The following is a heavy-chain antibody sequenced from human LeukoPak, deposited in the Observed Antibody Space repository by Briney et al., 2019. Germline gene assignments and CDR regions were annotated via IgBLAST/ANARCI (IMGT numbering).Heavy chain of an antibody. J-gene: IGHJ6*01. V-gene: IGHV3-23*01. Sequence: GGSLRLSCAASGFTFSGFAMSWVRRTPGKGLEWVSGISGSGDNTLYAASVKGRFTISRDNSKNTLYLEMNSLRAEDTAIYYFAKMKGHPLQKYYMDVWGQGTTVTVSS. D-gene: IGHD2/OR15-2a*01. CDR1: GFTFSGFA. CDR3: AKMKGHPLQKYYMDV. CDR2: ISGSGDNT.